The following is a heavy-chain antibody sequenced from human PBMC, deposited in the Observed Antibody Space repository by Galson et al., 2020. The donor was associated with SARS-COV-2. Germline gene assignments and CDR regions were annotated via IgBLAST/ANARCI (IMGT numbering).Heavy chain of an antibody. CDR3: ARFNRICTTTSCYAGSGFDP. CDR2: IYPGDSDT. CDR1: GYSFSIYW. Sequence: HGESLKISCKGSGYSFSIYWIGWVRQMPGKGLEWMGIIYPGDSDTRYNPSFQGRVTISADKSISTAYLQWSSLKASDTAMYYCARFNRICTTTSCYAGSGFDPWGQGTLVTVSS. D-gene: IGHD2-2*01. J-gene: IGHJ5*02. V-gene: IGHV5-51*01.